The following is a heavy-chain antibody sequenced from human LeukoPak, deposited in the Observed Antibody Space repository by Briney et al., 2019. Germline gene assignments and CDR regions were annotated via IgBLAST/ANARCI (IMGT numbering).Heavy chain of an antibody. CDR2: IYHSGST. CDR1: GGSISSYY. J-gene: IGHJ4*02. CDR3: ARRDRRRSYDFWSGYLEWNYFDY. Sequence: SETLSLTCTVSGGSISSYYWSWIRQPPGKGLEWIGGIYHSGSTYYNPSLKSRVTISVDTSKNQFSLKLSSVTAADTAVYYCARRDRRRSYDFWSGYLEWNYFDYWGQGTLVTVSS. D-gene: IGHD3-3*01. V-gene: IGHV4-59*04.